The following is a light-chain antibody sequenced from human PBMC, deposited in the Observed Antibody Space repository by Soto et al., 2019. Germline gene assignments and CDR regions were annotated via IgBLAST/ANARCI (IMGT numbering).Light chain of an antibody. CDR3: QQSYSTPYT. Sequence: DIQMTQSPSSLSASVRDRVTITCRASQSISSYLNWYQQKPGKAPKLLIYAASSLQSVVPSRFSGSGSWTEFTLTIMTLQPEDLACYYCQQSYSTPYTFGQGTKLEIK. CDR1: QSISSY. CDR2: AAS. V-gene: IGKV1-39*01. J-gene: IGKJ2*01.